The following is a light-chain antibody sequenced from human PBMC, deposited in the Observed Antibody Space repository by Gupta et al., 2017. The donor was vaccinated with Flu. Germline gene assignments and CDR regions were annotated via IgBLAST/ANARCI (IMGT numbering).Light chain of an antibody. CDR1: SGHSSYA. CDR3: QTWGTGIQV. CDR2: LNSDGSH. V-gene: IGLV4-69*01. J-gene: IGLJ3*02. Sequence: QLVLTQSPSASASLGASVKLTCTLSSGHSSYAIAWHQQQPEKGPRYLMKLNSDGSHSKGDGIPDRFSCSSSGAERYLTISSLQSDDEADYYCQTWGTGIQVFGGGTKLTVL.